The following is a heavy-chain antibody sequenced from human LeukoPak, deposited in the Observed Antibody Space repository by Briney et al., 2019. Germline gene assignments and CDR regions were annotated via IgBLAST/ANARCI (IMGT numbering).Heavy chain of an antibody. CDR2: IYYSGST. CDR3: ARDRGLRSFDY. CDR1: GGSISSYY. V-gene: IGHV4-59*01. D-gene: IGHD5-12*01. J-gene: IGHJ4*02. Sequence: PSETLSLTCTVPGGSISSYYWSWIRQPPGKGLEWIGYIYYSGSTNYNPSLKSRGTISVDTSKNQFSLKLSSVTAADTAVYYCARDRGLRSFDYWGQGTLVTVSS.